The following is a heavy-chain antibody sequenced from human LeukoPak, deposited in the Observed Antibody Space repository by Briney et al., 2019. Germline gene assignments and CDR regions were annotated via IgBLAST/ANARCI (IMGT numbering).Heavy chain of an antibody. CDR2: MNPNSGST. CDR1: GYTFTSYG. J-gene: IGHJ4*02. CDR3: AAKGIAAAAIDY. V-gene: IGHV1-8*01. Sequence: AASVKVSCKASGYTFTSYGINWVRQAPGQGFEGMGWMNPNSGSTVYSQNFQGRVTMTRNTSINTAYMELSSLRSEDTAVYYCAAKGIAAAAIDYWGQGTLVTVSS. D-gene: IGHD6-25*01.